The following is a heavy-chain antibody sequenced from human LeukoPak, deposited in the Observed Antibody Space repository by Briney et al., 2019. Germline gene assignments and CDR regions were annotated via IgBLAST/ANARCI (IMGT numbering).Heavy chain of an antibody. J-gene: IGHJ4*02. Sequence: KPGGSLRLSCAASGFTFSSYGMNWVRQAPGKGLEWVSSISSSSSYIYYADSVKGRFTISRDNAKNSLYLQMNSLRAEDTAVYYCASPLGDSSGWLFDYWGQGTLVTVSS. V-gene: IGHV3-21*01. CDR3: ASPLGDSSGWLFDY. CDR2: ISSSSSYI. CDR1: GFTFSSYG. D-gene: IGHD6-19*01.